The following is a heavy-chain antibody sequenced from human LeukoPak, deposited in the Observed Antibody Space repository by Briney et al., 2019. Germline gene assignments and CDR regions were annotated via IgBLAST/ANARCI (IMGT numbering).Heavy chain of an antibody. CDR3: TGSPTIYYYYGMDV. Sequence: SETLSFTCTVSGGSISSYYWSWIRQPPGKGLEWIGYIYYSGSTNYNPSLMSRVTISVDTSKNQFSLKLSSVTAADTAVYYCTGSPTIYYYYGMDVWGQGTTVTVSS. J-gene: IGHJ6*02. CDR2: IYYSGST. CDR1: GGSISSYY. V-gene: IGHV4-59*01. D-gene: IGHD1-14*01.